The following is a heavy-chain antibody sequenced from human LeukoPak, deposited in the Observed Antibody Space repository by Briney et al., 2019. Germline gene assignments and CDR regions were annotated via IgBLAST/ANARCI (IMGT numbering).Heavy chain of an antibody. J-gene: IGHJ4*02. CDR1: GYTFTGYY. V-gene: IGHV1-2*02. D-gene: IGHD5-24*01. CDR2: INPNSGGT. CDR3: ARPGTKRWLQFGY. Sequence: GASVKVSCKASGYTFTGYYMHWVRQAPGQGLEWMGWINPNSGGTNYAQKFQGRVTMTRDTSISTAYMELSRLRSDDTAVYYCARPGTKRWLQFGYWGQGTLVTVSS.